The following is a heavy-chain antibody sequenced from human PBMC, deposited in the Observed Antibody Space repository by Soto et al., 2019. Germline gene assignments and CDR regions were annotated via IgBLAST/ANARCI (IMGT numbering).Heavy chain of an antibody. CDR1: GYTFTSYG. Sequence: ASVKVSCKASGYTFTSYGISWVRQAPGQGLEGMGWISAYNGHTNYAQKLQGRVTMTTDTSTSTAYMELRSLRSDDTAVYYCARVRRDKNWFAPGGQGTLVTVSS. V-gene: IGHV1-18*01. CDR2: ISAYNGHT. D-gene: IGHD3-10*01. CDR3: ARVRRDKNWFAP. J-gene: IGHJ5*02.